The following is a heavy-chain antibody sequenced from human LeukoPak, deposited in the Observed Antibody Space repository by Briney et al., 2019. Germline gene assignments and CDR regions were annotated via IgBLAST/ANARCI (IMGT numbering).Heavy chain of an antibody. CDR3: ARDDFDSSGFYP. Sequence: ASVKVSCKASGYTFTGYYMHWVRQAPGQGLEWMGWINPNSGGTNYAQKFQGRVTMTRDTSISTAYMELRGLRSDDTAVYFCARDDFDSSGFYPWGQGTLVTVSS. CDR1: GYTFTGYY. J-gene: IGHJ5*02. V-gene: IGHV1-2*02. D-gene: IGHD3-22*01. CDR2: INPNSGGT.